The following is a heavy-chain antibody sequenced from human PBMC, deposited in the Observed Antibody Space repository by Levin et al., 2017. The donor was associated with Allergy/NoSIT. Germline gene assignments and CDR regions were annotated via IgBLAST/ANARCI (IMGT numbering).Heavy chain of an antibody. D-gene: IGHD1-1*01. CDR3: ARRDEVNSERLPFDP. V-gene: IGHV1-2*03. CDR1: GYTFTDYY. J-gene: IGHJ5*02. CDR2: MHPKSGDT. Sequence: LGASVKFSRKASGYTFTDYYIHWVRQAPGQGLEWMGYMHPKSGDTNSAQKFQGRITMTSDTSINTAFMELSRLTSDDTAVYYCARRDEVNSERLPFDPWGQGALVTVSS.